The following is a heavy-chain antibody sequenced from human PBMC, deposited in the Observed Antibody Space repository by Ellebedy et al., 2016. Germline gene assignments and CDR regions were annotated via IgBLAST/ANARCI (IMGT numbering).Heavy chain of an antibody. CDR1: GFTFSSYA. J-gene: IGHJ1*01. V-gene: IGHV3-23*01. Sequence: GESLKISCAASGFTFSSYAMTWIRQAAGEGLEWVSAITGDSAITYYADSVKGRFTISRDNSRNTLYLQMNSLRVEDTALYYCVKGASAGSWVTLEHWGQGALVTVSS. D-gene: IGHD6-13*01. CDR2: ITGDSAIT. CDR3: VKGASAGSWVTLEH.